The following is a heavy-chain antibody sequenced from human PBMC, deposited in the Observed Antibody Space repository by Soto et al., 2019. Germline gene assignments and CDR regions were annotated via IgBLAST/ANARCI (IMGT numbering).Heavy chain of an antibody. CDR2: IRSKANSYAT. Sequence: GGSLRLSCAASGFTLLNAYMNWVRQATGKGLEWVGRIRSKANSYATAYAASVKGRFTISRDDSKNTAYLQMNSLKTEDTAVYYCTVPPPYCGGDCFPGYWGQGTLVTVSS. J-gene: IGHJ4*02. CDR1: GFTLLNAY. CDR3: TVPPPYCGGDCFPGY. D-gene: IGHD2-21*02. V-gene: IGHV3-73*01.